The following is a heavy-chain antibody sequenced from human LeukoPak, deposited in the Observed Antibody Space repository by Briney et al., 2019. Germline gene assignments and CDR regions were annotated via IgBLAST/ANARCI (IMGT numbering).Heavy chain of an antibody. D-gene: IGHD3-22*01. V-gene: IGHV4-34*01. J-gene: IGHJ4*02. Sequence: SETLSLTYAVYGGSFSGYYWSWIRQPPGKGLEWIGEINHSGSTNYNPSLKSRVTISVDTSKNQFSLKLSSVTAADTAVYYCARALFTMIVVVPYEYYFDYWGQGTLVTVSS. CDR1: GGSFSGYY. CDR2: INHSGST. CDR3: ARALFTMIVVVPYEYYFDY.